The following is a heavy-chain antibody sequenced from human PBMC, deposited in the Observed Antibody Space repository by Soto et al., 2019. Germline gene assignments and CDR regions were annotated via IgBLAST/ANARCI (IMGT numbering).Heavy chain of an antibody. CDR3: ARDRGRAAAGEYYYYGMDV. CDR1: GYTFTSYY. CDR2: INPGGGSK. V-gene: IGHV1-46*01. D-gene: IGHD6-13*01. J-gene: IGHJ6*02. Sequence: GASVKVSCKASGYTFTSYYIHWVRQASGQGLEWMGAINPGGGSKTYAQQFQGRVTMTRDASTSTVFMELSSLRSEDTAVYYCARDRGRAAAGEYYYYGMDVWGQGTTVTVSS.